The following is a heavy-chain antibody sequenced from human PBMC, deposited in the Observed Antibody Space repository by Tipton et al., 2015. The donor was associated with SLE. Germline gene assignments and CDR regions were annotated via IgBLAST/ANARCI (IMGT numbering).Heavy chain of an antibody. J-gene: IGHJ6*03. CDR1: GFYVSGYW. V-gene: IGHV1-18*01. CDR2: ISVYNLNT. Sequence: SCAASGFYVSGYWMTWVRQAPGQGLEWMGRISVYNLNTKYAQKLQGRVTMAIDTSTSTAYMELRSLTSDDTAVYYCARTLLDYYYYMDVWGKGTTVTVSS. CDR3: ARTLLDYYYYMDV.